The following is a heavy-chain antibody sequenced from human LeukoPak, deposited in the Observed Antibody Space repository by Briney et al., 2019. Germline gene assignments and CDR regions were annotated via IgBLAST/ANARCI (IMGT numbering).Heavy chain of an antibody. D-gene: IGHD3-22*01. Sequence: ASVKVSCKPSGYTFTDYDMHWVRKAPGQGLEWMGRINCNSGATKYGEKFQGRVTITREKSISTVYMELSRLRSVDTAVYFCARTLHSYYDSSGYFDYWGQGTLVTVSS. CDR1: GYTFTDYD. CDR3: ARTLHSYYDSSGYFDY. V-gene: IGHV1-2*02. CDR2: INCNSGAT. J-gene: IGHJ4*02.